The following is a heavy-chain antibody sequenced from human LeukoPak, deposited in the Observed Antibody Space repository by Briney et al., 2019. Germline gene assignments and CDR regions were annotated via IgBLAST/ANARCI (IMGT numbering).Heavy chain of an antibody. Sequence: GGSLRLSCAASGFTFSDYYMSWIRQAPGKGLEWVANIKQDGSEKNYVDSVKGRFTISRGNAKNSLYLQMNNLRVEDTAMYYCAGGTGFIIKDWGQGTLVTVSS. CDR2: IKQDGSEK. V-gene: IGHV3-7*03. D-gene: IGHD3-9*01. CDR1: GFTFSDYY. J-gene: IGHJ4*02. CDR3: AGGTGFIIKD.